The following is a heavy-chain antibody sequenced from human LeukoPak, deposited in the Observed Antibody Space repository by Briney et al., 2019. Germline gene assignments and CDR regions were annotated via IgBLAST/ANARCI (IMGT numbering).Heavy chain of an antibody. CDR3: ASNTNYYDSSASYYGYYYYMDV. J-gene: IGHJ6*03. CDR2: IIPIFGTA. Sequence: SVKVSCKASGGTFSSSAISWVRQAPGQGLEWMGGIIPIFGTANYAQKFQGRVTITTDESTSTAYMELSSLRSEDTAVYYCASNTNYYDSSASYYGYYYYMDVWGKGTTVTVSS. D-gene: IGHD3-22*01. CDR1: GGTFSSSA. V-gene: IGHV1-69*05.